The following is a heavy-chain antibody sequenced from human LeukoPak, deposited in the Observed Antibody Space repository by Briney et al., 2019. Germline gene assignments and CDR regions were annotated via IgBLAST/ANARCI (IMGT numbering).Heavy chain of an antibody. CDR3: ARRGDGGRSFDF. CDR2: IYSGGTT. D-gene: IGHD4-23*01. V-gene: IGHV3-53*01. J-gene: IGHJ4*02. Sequence: GGSLRLSCAASGFTVSSSYMSWVRQAPGKGLEWVSLIYSGGTTYYADSVKGRFTIFRDDSKNTLYLQMNSLRAEDTAVYYCARRGDGGRSFDFWGQGTLVTVSS. CDR1: GFTVSSSY.